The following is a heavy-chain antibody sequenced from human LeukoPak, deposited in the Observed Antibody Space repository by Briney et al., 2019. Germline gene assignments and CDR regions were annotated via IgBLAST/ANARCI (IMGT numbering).Heavy chain of an antibody. CDR2: IWYDGSNE. CDR3: ARGGRYCSSSSCHLGDY. D-gene: IGHD2-2*01. CDR1: GFTFSNYG. Sequence: GGSLRLSCAASGFTFSNYGMHWVRQAPGKGLEWVAVIWYDGSNEYYADSVKGRFTISGDNSKNTLYLQMNSLRAEDTAVYYCARGGRYCSSSSCHLGDYWGQGTLVTVSS. V-gene: IGHV3-33*01. J-gene: IGHJ4*02.